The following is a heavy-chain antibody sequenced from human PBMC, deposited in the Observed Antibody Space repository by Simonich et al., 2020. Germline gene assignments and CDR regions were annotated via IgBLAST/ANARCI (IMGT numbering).Heavy chain of an antibody. CDR2: ISAYNGNT. D-gene: IGHD3-10*01. V-gene: IGHV1-18*01. J-gene: IGHJ4*02. CDR3: ARGGWRLWFGESNDY. CDR1: GYTFTSYG. Sequence: QVQLVQSGAEVKKPGASVKVSCQASGYTFTSYGISWVRQALGQGLEWMGRISAYNGNTNYAQKLQGRVTMTTDTSTSTAYMELRSLRSDDTAVYYCARGGWRLWFGESNDYWGQGTLVTVSS.